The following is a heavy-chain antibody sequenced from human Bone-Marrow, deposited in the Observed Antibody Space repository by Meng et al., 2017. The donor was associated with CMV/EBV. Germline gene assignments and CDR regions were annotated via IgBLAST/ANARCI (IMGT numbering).Heavy chain of an antibody. CDR3: ARCSTWLGRNWFDP. J-gene: IGHJ5*02. CDR2: IIHSGST. Sequence: GSLRLSCGVYGGSFSGYYWSWIRQPPGKGLEWIGEIIHSGSTNYNPSLKSRVTISVDTSKNQFSLKLNSVTAADTAVYYCARCSTWLGRNWFDPWGQGALVTVSS. V-gene: IGHV4-34*12. D-gene: IGHD2-2*01. CDR1: GGSFSGYY.